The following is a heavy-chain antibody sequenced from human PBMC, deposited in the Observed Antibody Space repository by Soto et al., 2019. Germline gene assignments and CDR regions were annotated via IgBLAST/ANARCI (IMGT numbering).Heavy chain of an antibody. V-gene: IGHV3-11*06. Sequence: PGGSLRLSCAASGFIFSDYYMAWIRRAPGKGLEWVSQIGSSGTYIKYAESVKGRFTISRDNAKNSLYLQMNSLRADDTAVYYRARERNGELRLGGQGTLVTVSS. CDR3: ARERNGELRL. CDR1: GFIFSDYY. J-gene: IGHJ4*02. D-gene: IGHD4-17*01. CDR2: IGSSGTYI.